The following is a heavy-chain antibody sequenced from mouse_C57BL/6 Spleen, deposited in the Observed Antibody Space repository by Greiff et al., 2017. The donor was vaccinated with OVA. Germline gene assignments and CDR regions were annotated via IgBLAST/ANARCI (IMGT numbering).Heavy chain of an antibody. CDR3: ARERGDSYYFDY. CDR1: GFTFSSYA. V-gene: IGHV5-4*01. CDR2: ISDGGSYT. J-gene: IGHJ2*01. Sequence: DVQLVESGGGLVKPGGSLKLSCAASGFTFSSYAMSWVRQTPEKRLEWVATISDGGSYTYYPDNVKGRFTISRDNAKNNLYLQMSHLKSEDTAMYYCARERGDSYYFDYWGQGTTLTVSS.